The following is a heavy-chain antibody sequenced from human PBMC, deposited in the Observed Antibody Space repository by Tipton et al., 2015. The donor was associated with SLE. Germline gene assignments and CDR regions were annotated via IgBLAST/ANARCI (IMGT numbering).Heavy chain of an antibody. CDR2: IKQDGSEK. CDR3: ARGQTLFGP. J-gene: IGHJ5*02. CDR1: GITFSSYW. Sequence: SLRLSCAASGITFSSYWMSWVRQAPGKGLEWVANIKQDGSEKYYVDSVKGRFTISRDNAKNSLYLQMNSLRAEDTAVYYCARGQTLFGPWGQGTLVTVSS. D-gene: IGHD3-3*01. V-gene: IGHV3-7*01.